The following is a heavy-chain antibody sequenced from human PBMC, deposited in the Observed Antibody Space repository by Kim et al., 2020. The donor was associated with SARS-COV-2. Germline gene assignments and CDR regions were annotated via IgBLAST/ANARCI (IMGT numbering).Heavy chain of an antibody. CDR2: IYYSGST. D-gene: IGHD5-12*01. J-gene: IGHJ4*02. V-gene: IGHV4-31*03. Sequence: SETLSLTCTVSGGSISSGGYYWSWIRQHPGKGLEWIGYIYYSGSTYYNPSLKSRVTISVDTSKNQFSLKLSSVTAADTAVYYCARGDEMATISFDYWGQGTLVNVSS. CDR3: ARGDEMATISFDY. CDR1: GGSISSGGYY.